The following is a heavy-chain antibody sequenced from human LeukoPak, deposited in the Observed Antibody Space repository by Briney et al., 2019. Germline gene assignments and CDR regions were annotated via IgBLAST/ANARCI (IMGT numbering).Heavy chain of an antibody. CDR2: INPNSGGT. V-gene: IGHV1-2*04. CDR3: ARGEETYCSSTSCYYYYGMDV. CDR1: GYTFTGYY. D-gene: IGHD2-2*01. J-gene: IGHJ6*04. Sequence: ASVKVSCKASGYTFTGYYMHWVRQAPGQGLEWMGWINPNSGGTNYAQKFQGWVTMTRDTSISTAYMELSRLRSDDTAVYYCARGEETYCSSTSCYYYYGMDVWGKGTRSPSPQ.